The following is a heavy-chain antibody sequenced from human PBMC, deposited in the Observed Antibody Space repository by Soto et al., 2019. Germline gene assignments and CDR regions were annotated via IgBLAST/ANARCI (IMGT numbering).Heavy chain of an antibody. CDR3: ARDPLWGTAMVLWYFDL. CDR2: INAGNGDT. J-gene: IGHJ2*01. CDR1: GYSFTNYA. D-gene: IGHD5-18*01. Sequence: ASVKVSCKASGYSFTNYAIHWVRQAPGQRLEWMGWINAGNGDTKYSQKFQGRVTFTVDTSATTAYKKLSSLRSEDTAVYYCARDPLWGTAMVLWYFDLWGRGTLVTVSS. V-gene: IGHV1-3*01.